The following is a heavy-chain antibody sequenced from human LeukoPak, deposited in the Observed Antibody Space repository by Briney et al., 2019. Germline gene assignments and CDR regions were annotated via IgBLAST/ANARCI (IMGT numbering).Heavy chain of an antibody. CDR1: GYTFTSYG. CDR3: ATDHCTRTNCYEDYYDGMDV. V-gene: IGHV1-2*02. Sequence: GSVKVSCKASGYTFTSYGISWVRQAPGQGLEWMGWVKATHGVTEYAQEFQGRVTMTRDTSLSTAYMELSRLRSDDTAVYYCATDHCTRTNCYEDYYDGMDVWGQGTTVTVSS. J-gene: IGHJ6*02. D-gene: IGHD2-2*01. CDR2: VKATHGVT.